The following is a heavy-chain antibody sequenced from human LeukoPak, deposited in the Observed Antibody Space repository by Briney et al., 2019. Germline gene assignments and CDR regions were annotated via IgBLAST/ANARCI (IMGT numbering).Heavy chain of an antibody. CDR2: IIPIFGTA. D-gene: IGHD3-10*01. CDR3: AGITMVRGLREYYYYYMDV. V-gene: IGHV1-69*13. CDR1: GGTFSSYA. J-gene: IGHJ6*03. Sequence: GASVKVSCKASGGTFSSYAISWVRQAPGQGLEWMGGIIPIFGTANYAQKFQGRVTITADESTSTAYMELSSLRSEDTAVYYCAGITMVRGLREYYYYYMDVWGKGTTVTISS.